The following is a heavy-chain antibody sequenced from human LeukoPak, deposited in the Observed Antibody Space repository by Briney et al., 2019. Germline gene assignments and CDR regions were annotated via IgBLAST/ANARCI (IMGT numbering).Heavy chain of an antibody. J-gene: IGHJ4*02. CDR3: AKDYVWGSYRPTLFDY. V-gene: IGHV3-7*01. CDR1: GFTFSSYW. Sequence: HSGGSLRLSCAASGFTFSSYWMSWVRQAPGKGLEWVANIRRDGSEKYYVDSLKGRFTISRDNSKNTLYLQMNSLRAEDAAVYYCAKDYVWGSYRPTLFDYWGQGTLVTVSS. CDR2: IRRDGSEK. D-gene: IGHD3-16*02.